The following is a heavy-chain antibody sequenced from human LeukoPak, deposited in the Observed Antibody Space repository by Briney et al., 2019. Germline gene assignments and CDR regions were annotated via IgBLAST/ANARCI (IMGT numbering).Heavy chain of an antibody. Sequence: GESLKISCKGSGYRFSSYWIGWVRQMPGKDLEWMGIIYPGDSDTRYRPSFQGQVTISADKSFSTAYLQWSSLKASDTAMYYCARRRYCSSTSCYGGVDGFDIWGQGTMVTVSS. CDR2: IYPGDSDT. J-gene: IGHJ3*02. D-gene: IGHD2-2*01. V-gene: IGHV5-51*01. CDR1: GYRFSSYW. CDR3: ARRRYCSSTSCYGGVDGFDI.